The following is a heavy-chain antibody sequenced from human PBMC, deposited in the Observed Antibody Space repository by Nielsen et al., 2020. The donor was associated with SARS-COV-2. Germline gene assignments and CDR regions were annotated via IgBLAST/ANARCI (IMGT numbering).Heavy chain of an antibody. CDR3: VRGGLVVVDSFDY. D-gene: IGHD2-15*01. CDR1: GYTFTSHY. Sequence: ASVKVSCKTSGYTFTSHYVHWVRQAPGQGLEWMGLINSSGGRTIYAQMFQGRVTVTRDTSTSTVYMELSSLRSEDTAVYYCVRGGLVVVDSFDYWGQGTLVTVSS. J-gene: IGHJ4*02. CDR2: INSSGGRT. V-gene: IGHV1-46*01.